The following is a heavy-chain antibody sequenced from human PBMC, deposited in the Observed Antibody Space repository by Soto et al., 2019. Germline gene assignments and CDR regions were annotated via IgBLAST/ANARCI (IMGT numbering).Heavy chain of an antibody. Sequence: GGSLRLSCAASGFTFSDYCMSWIRQAPGKGLEWVSYISSSGSTIYYADSVKGRFTISRDNAKNSLYLQMNSLRAEDTAVYYCARDSSVAGTNDAFDIWGQGTMVTVSS. V-gene: IGHV3-11*01. J-gene: IGHJ3*02. CDR3: ARDSSVAGTNDAFDI. CDR1: GFTFSDYC. D-gene: IGHD6-19*01. CDR2: ISSSGSTI.